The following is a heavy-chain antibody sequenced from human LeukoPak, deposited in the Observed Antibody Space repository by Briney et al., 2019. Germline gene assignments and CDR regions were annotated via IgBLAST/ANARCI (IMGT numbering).Heavy chain of an antibody. CDR1: GGSFSGYY. Sequence: PSQTLSLTCAVYGGSFSGYYWSWIRQPPGKGLEWRGEINHSGSTNYNPPLRSRVTISVDTSKSRFSPELNSVTAADTAVYYCARDPSGAGWDNWFDPWGRGILVTVSS. D-gene: IGHD6-19*01. V-gene: IGHV4-34*09. J-gene: IGHJ5*02. CDR3: ARDPSGAGWDNWFDP. CDR2: INHSGST.